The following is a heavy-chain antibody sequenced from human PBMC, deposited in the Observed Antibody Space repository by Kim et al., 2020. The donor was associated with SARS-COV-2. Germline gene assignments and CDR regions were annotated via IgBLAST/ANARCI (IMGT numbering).Heavy chain of an antibody. Sequence: YYNPTLNSRVTISADTSKNQFSLKLSSVPAADTAVYYCARRDYVLRYFESWGQGTLVTVSS. V-gene: IGHV4-39*01. D-gene: IGHD3-9*01. J-gene: IGHJ4*02. CDR3: ARRDYVLRYFES.